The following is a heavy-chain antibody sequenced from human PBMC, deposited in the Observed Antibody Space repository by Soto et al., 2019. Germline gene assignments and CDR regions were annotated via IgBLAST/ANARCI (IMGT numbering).Heavy chain of an antibody. D-gene: IGHD6-13*01. Sequence: SETLSLTCTVSGGSISSYYWSWIRQPPGKGLEWIGYIYYSGSTNYNPSLKSRVTISVDTSKNQFSLKLSSVTAADTAVYYCARFSSSWPPEDYWGQGTLVTVSS. V-gene: IGHV4-59*08. CDR1: GGSISSYY. J-gene: IGHJ4*02. CDR2: IYYSGST. CDR3: ARFSSSWPPEDY.